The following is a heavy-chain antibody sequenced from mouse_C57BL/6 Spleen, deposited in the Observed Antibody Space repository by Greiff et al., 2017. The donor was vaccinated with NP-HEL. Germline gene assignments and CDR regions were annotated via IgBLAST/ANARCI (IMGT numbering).Heavy chain of an antibody. D-gene: IGHD2-4*01. J-gene: IGHJ2*01. CDR1: GYAFSSSW. CDR2: IYPGDGDT. Sequence: VHLVESGPELVKPGASVKISCKASGYAFSSSWMNWVKQRPGKGLEWIGRIYPGDGDTNYNGKFKGKATLTADKSSSTAYMQLSSLTSEDSAVYFCARGYYDYDGDYWGQGTTLTVSS. CDR3: ARGYYDYDGDY. V-gene: IGHV1-82*01.